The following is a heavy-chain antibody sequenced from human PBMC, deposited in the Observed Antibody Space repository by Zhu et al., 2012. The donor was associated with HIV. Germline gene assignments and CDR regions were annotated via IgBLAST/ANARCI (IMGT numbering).Heavy chain of an antibody. D-gene: IGHD4-11*01. Sequence: QVQLVQSGAEVKKPGASVKVSCKASGYTFTGYYMHRVRQAPGQGLEWMGWINPNNGGTNYAQKFQGRVTMTRDTSISTAYMELSQLRSDDTAVYYCARQKSYTGGQGWYFDLWGRGTL. CDR1: GYTFTGYY. J-gene: IGHJ2*01. CDR2: INPNNGGT. V-gene: IGHV1-2*02. CDR3: ARQKSYTGGQGWYFDL.